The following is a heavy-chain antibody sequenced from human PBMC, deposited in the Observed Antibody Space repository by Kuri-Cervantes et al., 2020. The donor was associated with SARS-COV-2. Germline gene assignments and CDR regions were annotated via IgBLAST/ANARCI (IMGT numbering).Heavy chain of an antibody. CDR2: IGPAGDT. V-gene: IGHV3-13*01. CDR3: ARGGDKAGDYYYNGMDV. Sequence: GGSLRLSCAASGFTFSVYDIHWVRQATGKGLEWVSVIGPAGDTHYAASVKGRFTISRQNAKNFVYLQMNNLTVGDTAIYYCARGGDKAGDYYYNGMDVWGQGTTVTVSS. D-gene: IGHD3-9*01. CDR1: GFTFSVYD. J-gene: IGHJ6*02.